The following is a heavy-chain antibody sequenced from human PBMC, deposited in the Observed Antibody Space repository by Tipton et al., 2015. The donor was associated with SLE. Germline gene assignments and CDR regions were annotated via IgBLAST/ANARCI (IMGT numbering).Heavy chain of an antibody. Sequence: TLSLPCTVSGGSISSHYWSWFRQPPGKGLEWIGYIYYSGSTNNNPSLKSRVTISVDTSKNQFSLKLSSVTAADTAVYYCAREDSSSPREYYFAYWGQGTLVTVSS. CDR2: IYYSGST. CDR3: AREDSSSPREYYFAY. J-gene: IGHJ4*02. CDR1: GGSISSHY. V-gene: IGHV4-59*11. D-gene: IGHD6-6*01.